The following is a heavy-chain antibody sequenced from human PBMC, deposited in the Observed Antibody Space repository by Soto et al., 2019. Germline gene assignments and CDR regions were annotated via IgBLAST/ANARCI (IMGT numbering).Heavy chain of an antibody. J-gene: IGHJ6*02. CDR2: ISGSGGGT. CDR1: GFTFSSYT. V-gene: IGHV3-23*01. Sequence: EVQLLESGGGLAQPGGSLTLSCAASGFTFSSYTMSWVRQAPGKEMQWVLAISGSGGGTHYADSVKGRLTASRDNSKNTRYLQMNSLRADDTAVYYCAKFGGEELAHYDYDDMYDGGQVTTSTASS. D-gene: IGHD3-10*01. CDR3: AKFGGEELAHYDYDDMYD.